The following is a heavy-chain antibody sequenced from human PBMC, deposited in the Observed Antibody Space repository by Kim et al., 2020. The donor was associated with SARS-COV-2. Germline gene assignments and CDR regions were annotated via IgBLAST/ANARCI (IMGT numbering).Heavy chain of an antibody. CDR3: ARGRFLGAGMYYGLDV. CDR1: GGSLSGYF. CDR2: FYNSGST. Sequence: SETLSLTCAVSGGSLSGYFWSWLRLPPGKGLEWIGFFYNSGSTRYNPTLNGRVTISADRSKNQFSLNLISVTTADTAVYYCARGRFLGAGMYYGLDVWGQGTTVTVSS. J-gene: IGHJ6*02. D-gene: IGHD3-16*01. V-gene: IGHV4-59*13.